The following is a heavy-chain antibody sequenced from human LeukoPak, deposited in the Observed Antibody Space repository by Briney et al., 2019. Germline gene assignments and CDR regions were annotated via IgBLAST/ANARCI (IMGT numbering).Heavy chain of an antibody. CDR2: IKSQTDGGTK. D-gene: IGHD5-18*01. CDR1: GFTFSDAW. J-gene: IGHJ4*02. CDR3: TTLGYSYGQFDY. Sequence: PGGSHRLSCAASGFTFSDAWMTWVRLAPGKGLEWVGRIKSQTDGGTKDYAAPVKGRFTISRDDSKNTLYLQMNSLKTEDTAMYYCTTLGYSYGQFDYWGQGTLVTVSS. V-gene: IGHV3-15*01.